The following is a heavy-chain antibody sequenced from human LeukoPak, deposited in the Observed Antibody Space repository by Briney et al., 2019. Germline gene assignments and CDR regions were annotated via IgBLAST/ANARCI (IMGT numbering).Heavy chain of an antibody. CDR1: GGSFSDNY. D-gene: IGHD2-15*01. CDR2: IIHNRGTGLRST. CDR3: ARGPREADPGILGYSFYFYGLDV. J-gene: IGHJ6*02. Sequence: PSESLSLTSAVDGGSFSDNYWSWIRRPPGKGLEWIGEIIHNRGTGLRSTSYNPSLKSGVTISVDTSKKQFSLKLNAVTAEDTAVYYCARGPREADPGILGYSFYFYGLDVWGQGTTVTVSS. V-gene: IGHV4-34*01.